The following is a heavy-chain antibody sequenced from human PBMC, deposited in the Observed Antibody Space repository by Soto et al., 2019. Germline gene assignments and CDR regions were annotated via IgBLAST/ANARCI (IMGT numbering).Heavy chain of an antibody. J-gene: IGHJ6*03. Sequence: TSETLSLTCTVSGGSISSSSYYWGWIRQPPGKGLEWIGSIYYSGSTYYNPSLKSRVTISVDTSKNQFSLKLSSVTAADTAVYYCARQYGSGSYNLGPNYYMEVWGKGTTVTVSS. CDR3: ARQYGSGSYNLGPNYYMEV. CDR2: IYYSGST. D-gene: IGHD3-10*01. V-gene: IGHV4-39*01. CDR1: GGSISSSSYY.